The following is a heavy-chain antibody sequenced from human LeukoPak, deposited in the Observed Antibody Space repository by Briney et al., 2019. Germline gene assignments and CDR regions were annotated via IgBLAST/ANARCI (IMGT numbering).Heavy chain of an antibody. Sequence: PGRSLRLSCTASGFTFGDYTITWIRQAPGKGLEWVGFIRKKADGETPEYAASVKGRFIISRDDSKSIAYLQMNSLKTDDTAVYYCTKDPPTRYWGQGTLVSVSS. CDR3: TKDPPTRY. V-gene: IGHV3-49*03. D-gene: IGHD1-26*01. CDR1: GFTFGDYT. J-gene: IGHJ4*02. CDR2: IRKKADGETP.